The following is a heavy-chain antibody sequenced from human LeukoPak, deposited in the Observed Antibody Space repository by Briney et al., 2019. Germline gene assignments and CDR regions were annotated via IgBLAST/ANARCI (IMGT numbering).Heavy chain of an antibody. D-gene: IGHD5-24*01. J-gene: IGHJ4*02. CDR2: IIPILGIA. CDR1: GGTFSSYT. Sequence: SVKVSCKASGGTFSSYTISWVRQAPGQGLEWMGRIIPILGIANYAQKFQGRVTITADKSTSTAYMELSSLRSEDTAVYCCARERDGYNFPFDYWGQGTLVTVSS. CDR3: ARERDGYNFPFDY. V-gene: IGHV1-69*04.